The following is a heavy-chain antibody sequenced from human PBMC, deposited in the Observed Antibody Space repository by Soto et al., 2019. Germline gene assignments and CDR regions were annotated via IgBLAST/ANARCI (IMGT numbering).Heavy chain of an antibody. CDR3: ARDTSRSLDY. Sequence: EVQLVEYGGGLVKPGGSLRLSCAASGFTLSGYTMTWVRQAPEKGLEWVASISASTTYYADSVKGRFTISRDNAKNSVLLQMSILRAQDTAVYYCARDTSRSLDYWGQGTLVIVSS. V-gene: IGHV3-21*01. CDR1: GFTLSGYT. CDR2: ISASTT. D-gene: IGHD2-2*01. J-gene: IGHJ4*02.